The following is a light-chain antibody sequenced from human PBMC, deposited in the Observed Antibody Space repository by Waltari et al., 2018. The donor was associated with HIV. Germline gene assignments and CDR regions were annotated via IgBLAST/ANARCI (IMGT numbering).Light chain of an antibody. V-gene: IGLV1-47*01. Sequence: QSVLTQPPSASGTPGQRVTISCSGSSSNIGSNYVYWYQQLPGTAPKLLIYRNNQRPSGVPDRFSGSRSGTSASLAIRWLQSEDEADYYCAAWDDALGGQGVFGGGTKLTVL. CDR2: RNN. CDR1: SSNIGSNY. CDR3: AAWDDALGGQGV. J-gene: IGLJ3*02.